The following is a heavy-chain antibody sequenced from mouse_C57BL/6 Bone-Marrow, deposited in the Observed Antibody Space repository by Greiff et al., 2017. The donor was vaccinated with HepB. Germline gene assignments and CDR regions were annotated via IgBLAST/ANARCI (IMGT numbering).Heavy chain of an antibody. J-gene: IGHJ2*01. V-gene: IGHV1-69*01. D-gene: IGHD1-1*01. Sequence: VQLQQSGAELVMPGASVKLSCKASGYTFTSYWMHWVKQRPGQGLEWIGEIDPSDSYTNYNQKFKGKSTLTVDKSSSTAYMQLSSLTSEDSAVYYCARGGTTKYFDYWGQGTTLTVSS. CDR3: ARGGTTKYFDY. CDR2: IDPSDSYT. CDR1: GYTFTSYW.